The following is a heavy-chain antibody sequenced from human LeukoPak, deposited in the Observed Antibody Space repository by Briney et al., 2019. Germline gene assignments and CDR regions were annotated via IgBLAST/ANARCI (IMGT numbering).Heavy chain of an antibody. CDR1: GFTFSSYG. Sequence: GGSLRLSCAASGFTFSSYGMHWVRQAPGKGLEWVAVIWYDGSNKYYADSVKGRFTISRDNSKNTLYLQMNSLRAEDTAVYYCARDDSTVTRFDYWGQGTLVTVSS. D-gene: IGHD4-17*01. V-gene: IGHV3-33*01. J-gene: IGHJ4*02. CDR3: ARDDSTVTRFDY. CDR2: IWYDGSNK.